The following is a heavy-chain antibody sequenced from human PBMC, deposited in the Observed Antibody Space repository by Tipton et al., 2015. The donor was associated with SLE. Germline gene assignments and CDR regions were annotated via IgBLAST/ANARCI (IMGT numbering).Heavy chain of an antibody. CDR2: IYTTGSP. CDR3: ARTLDALDI. J-gene: IGHJ3*02. V-gene: IGHV4-39*07. Sequence: TLSLTCTVSGGSISSSSYYWGWIRQPPGKGLEWIGSIYTTGSPYYNPSLGSRVAISMDTSKNQFSLKLTAVTAADTAVYYCARTLDALDIWGQGTMVTVSS. CDR1: GGSISSSSYY.